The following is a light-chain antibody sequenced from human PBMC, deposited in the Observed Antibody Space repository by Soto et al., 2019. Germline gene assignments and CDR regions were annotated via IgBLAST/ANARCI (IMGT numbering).Light chain of an antibody. CDR2: KNN. J-gene: IGLJ1*01. CDR3: AAWDDSRSGGV. CDR1: SSNIGSNY. V-gene: IGLV1-47*01. Sequence: QSVLTQPPSASGTPGQRVIISCSGSSSNIGSNYVYWYQQLPGTAPKLLIYKNNQRPSGVPDRCSGSKSGTSASLAISGLRSEDEADYYCAAWDDSRSGGVFGTGTKVTVL.